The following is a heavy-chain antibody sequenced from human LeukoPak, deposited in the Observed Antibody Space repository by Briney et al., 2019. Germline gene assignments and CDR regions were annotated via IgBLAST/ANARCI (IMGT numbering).Heavy chain of an antibody. CDR1: GGSFSGYY. V-gene: IGHV4-34*01. CDR3: ARGPSGYHNT. D-gene: IGHD5-12*01. Sequence: SETLSLTCAVCGGSFSGYYWSWIRQPPGKGLEWIGEINHSGSTNYNPSLKSRVTISVDTSKNQFSLKLSSVTAEDTAVYYCARGPSGYHNTGGQGTLVTVSS. CDR2: INHSGST. J-gene: IGHJ4*02.